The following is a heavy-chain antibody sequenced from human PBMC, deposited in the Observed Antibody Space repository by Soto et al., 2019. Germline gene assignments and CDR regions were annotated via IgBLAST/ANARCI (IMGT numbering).Heavy chain of an antibody. CDR3: ARGGGVKLAVTHYYGMDV. CDR2: IIPVFGTP. D-gene: IGHD2-15*01. V-gene: IGHV1-69*13. CDR1: GGDFRNYA. Sequence: SVKVSCKASGGDFRNYAISWVRQARGQGLEWMGGIIPVFGTPNYAQKFQGRVTIIADESTTTAHMELSSLRSEDTAIYYCARGGGVKLAVTHYYGMDVWGPGATVTVS. J-gene: IGHJ6*02.